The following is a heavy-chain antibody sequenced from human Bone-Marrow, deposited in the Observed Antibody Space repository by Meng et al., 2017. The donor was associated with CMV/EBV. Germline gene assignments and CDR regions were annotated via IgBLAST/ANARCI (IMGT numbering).Heavy chain of an antibody. Sequence: GESLKISCAASGFTFSSYSMNWVRQAPGKGLEWVSSISSSSSYIYYADSVKGRFTISRDNAKNSLYLQMNSLRAEDTAVDYCARGAFDIWGQGTMVTVSS. CDR3: ARGAFDI. V-gene: IGHV3-21*01. CDR2: ISSSSSYI. J-gene: IGHJ3*02. CDR1: GFTFSSYS.